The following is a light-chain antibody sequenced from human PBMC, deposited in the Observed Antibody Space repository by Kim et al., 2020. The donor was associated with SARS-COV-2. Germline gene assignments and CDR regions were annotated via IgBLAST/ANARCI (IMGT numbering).Light chain of an antibody. CDR3: SSYTSSSTVV. J-gene: IGLJ2*01. CDR2: SVS. CDR1: SSDVGGYNY. V-gene: IGLV2-14*03. Sequence: QSALTQPASVSGSPGQSITISCTGTSSDVGGYNYVSWYQQHPGKAPKLMIYSVSHRPSGVSNRFSGSKSGNTASLTISGLHAEDEADYYCSSYTSSSTVVFGGGTQLTVL.